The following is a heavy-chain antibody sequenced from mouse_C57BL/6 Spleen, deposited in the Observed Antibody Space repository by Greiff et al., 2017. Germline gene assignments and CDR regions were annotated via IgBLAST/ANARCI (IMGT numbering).Heavy chain of an antibody. CDR1: GYTFTSYW. D-gene: IGHD1-1*01. Sequence: VQLQQPGAELVKPGASVKLSCKASGYTFTSYWMHWVKQRPGQGLEWIGMIHPNSGSTNYNEKFKSKATLTVDKSSSTAYMQLSSLTSEDSAVYYCARSGVTTVVAPCAMDYWGQGTSVTVSS. J-gene: IGHJ4*01. CDR2: IHPNSGST. V-gene: IGHV1-64*01. CDR3: ARSGVTTVVAPCAMDY.